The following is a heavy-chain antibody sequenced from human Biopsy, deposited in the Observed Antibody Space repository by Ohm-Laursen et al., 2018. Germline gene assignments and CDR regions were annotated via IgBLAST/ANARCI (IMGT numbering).Heavy chain of an antibody. CDR2: IGTTGDT. V-gene: IGHV3-13*01. CDR1: GFTFGSYD. Sequence: SLRLSCSASGFTFGSYDMHWVRQGIGKGLEWVSAIGTTGDTYYAGSVKGRFTISRDSAKKSLYLQMNSVRADDTAVYYCARDSDFWSGYYDYQQSGMDVWGQGTTVTVSS. D-gene: IGHD3-3*01. J-gene: IGHJ6*02. CDR3: ARDSDFWSGYYDYQQSGMDV.